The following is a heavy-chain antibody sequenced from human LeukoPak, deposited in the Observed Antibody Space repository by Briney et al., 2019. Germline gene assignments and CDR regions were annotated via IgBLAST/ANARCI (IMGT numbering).Heavy chain of an antibody. CDR2: IYPGDSDT. Sequence: GESPKSSSKGSGYSSTSYWIGWVRQMPGKGLGWMGIIYPGDSDTRYSPSFQGQVTISADKSISTAYLQWSSLKASDAAMYYCARPFNDSSGYYVAHWGQGTLVTVSS. J-gene: IGHJ4*02. V-gene: IGHV5-51*01. CDR3: ARPFNDSSGYYVAH. D-gene: IGHD3-22*01. CDR1: GYSSTSYW.